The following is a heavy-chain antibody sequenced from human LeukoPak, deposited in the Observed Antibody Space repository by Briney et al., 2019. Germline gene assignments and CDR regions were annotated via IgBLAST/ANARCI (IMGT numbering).Heavy chain of an antibody. CDR2: IYYSGST. CDR1: GGSISSYY. D-gene: IGHD3-22*01. V-gene: IGHV4-59*04. CDR3: ARHFNAYYYDSSGYAIDY. Sequence: PSETLSLTCTVSGGSISSYYWSWIRQPPGKGLEWIGYIYYSGSTYYNPSLKSRVTISVDTSKNQFSLKLSSVTAADTAVYYCARHFNAYYYDSSGYAIDYWGQGTLVTVSS. J-gene: IGHJ4*02.